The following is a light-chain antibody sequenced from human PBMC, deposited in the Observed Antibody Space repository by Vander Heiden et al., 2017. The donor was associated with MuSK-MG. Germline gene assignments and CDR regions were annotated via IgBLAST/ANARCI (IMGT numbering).Light chain of an antibody. Sequence: IQLAQSPSTLSASLGDRLAITSRARQSASVWLACARQTPGKGPKLLIYDGSNLHRGVPSRFRGNGADTHFTPTISSLQPDGRGTYYCQKYEAYPWTFGQGTKVVLK. CDR3: QKYEAYPWT. CDR1: QSASVW. V-gene: IGKV1-5*01. J-gene: IGKJ1*01. CDR2: DGS.